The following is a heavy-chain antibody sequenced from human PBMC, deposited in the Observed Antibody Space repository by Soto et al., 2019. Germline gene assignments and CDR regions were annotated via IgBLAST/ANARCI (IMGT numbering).Heavy chain of an antibody. J-gene: IGHJ4*02. CDR2: IYYSGST. Sequence: SETQSLTCTVSGGSISSGGYYWSWIRQHPGKGLEWIGYIYYSGSTYYNPSLKSRVTISVDTSKNQFSLKLSSVTAADTAVYYCARSGYSYGPNPLLYWGQGTLVTVSS. CDR3: ARSGYSYGPNPLLY. CDR1: GGSISSGGYY. V-gene: IGHV4-31*03. D-gene: IGHD5-18*01.